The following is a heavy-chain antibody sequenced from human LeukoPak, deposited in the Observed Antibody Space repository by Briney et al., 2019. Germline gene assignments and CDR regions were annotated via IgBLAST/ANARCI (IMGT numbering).Heavy chain of an antibody. CDR2: ISTYNGNT. D-gene: IGHD3-9*01. CDR1: GYTFTKYG. CDR3: ARVADWVARSLYYFDY. V-gene: IGHV1-18*01. Sequence: ASVKVSCKASGYTFTKYGITWVRQAPGQGLEWMGWISTYNGNTNYAQKLQGRVTMTTDTSTSTAYMELRSLISDDAAVYYCARVADWVARSLYYFDYWGQGTLVTVSS. J-gene: IGHJ4*02.